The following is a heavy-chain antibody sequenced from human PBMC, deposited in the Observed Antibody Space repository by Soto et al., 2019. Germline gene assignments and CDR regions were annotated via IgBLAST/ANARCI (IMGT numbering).Heavy chain of an antibody. J-gene: IGHJ3*02. CDR1: GGSISSGGYY. CDR3: ASMSPYDYIWGSYRYTAFDI. V-gene: IGHV4-31*03. D-gene: IGHD3-16*02. CDR2: IYYSGST. Sequence: TSETLSLTCTVSGGSISSGGYYWSWIRQHPGKGLEWIGYIYYSGSTYYNPSLKSRVTISVDTSKNQFSLKLSSVTAADTAVYYCASMSPYDYIWGSYRYTAFDIWGQGTMVTVSS.